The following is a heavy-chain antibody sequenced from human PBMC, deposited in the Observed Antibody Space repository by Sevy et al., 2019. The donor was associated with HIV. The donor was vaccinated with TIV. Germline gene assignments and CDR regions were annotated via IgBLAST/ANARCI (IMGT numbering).Heavy chain of an antibody. D-gene: IGHD2-2*01. CDR2: ISYDGSNK. CDR1: GFTFSSYG. V-gene: IGHV3-30*18. J-gene: IGHJ4*02. Sequence: GGSPRLSCAASGFTFSSYGMHWVRQAPGKGLEWVAVISYDGSNKYYADSVKGRFTISRDNSKNTLYLQMNSLRAEDTAVYYWAKDRPHVVPAAMGALDFDYWGQGTLVTVSS. CDR3: AKDRPHVVPAAMGALDFDY.